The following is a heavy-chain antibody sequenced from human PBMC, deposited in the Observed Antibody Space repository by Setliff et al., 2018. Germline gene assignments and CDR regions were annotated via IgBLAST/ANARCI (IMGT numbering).Heavy chain of an antibody. CDR2: VYHSGSS. CDR1: GYPISRGFY. V-gene: IGHV4-38-2*02. Sequence: PSETLSLTCTVSGYPISRGFYWGWIRQSPGKGLEWIRSVYHSGSSYQNPSLRSRIAVSVDTSKNQFSLRLNSVTAADTAVYFCARAAARAEYSDTSAYLPFDFWGLGTLVTVSS. CDR3: ARAAARAEYSDTSAYLPFDF. J-gene: IGHJ4*02. D-gene: IGHD3-16*01.